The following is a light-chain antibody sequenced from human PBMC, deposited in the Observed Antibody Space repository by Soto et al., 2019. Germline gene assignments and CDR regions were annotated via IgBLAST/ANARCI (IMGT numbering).Light chain of an antibody. V-gene: IGLV2-23*01. CDR2: EGS. Sequence: QSVLTQPASMSGSPGQSITISCTGTSSDVGSYNLVSWYQQHPGKAPKLMIYEGSKRPSGVSNRFSGSKSGNTASLTISGLQAEDEADYYCCSYAGSSPVVFGGGTKLTVL. CDR3: CSYAGSSPVV. J-gene: IGLJ2*01. CDR1: SSDVGSYNL.